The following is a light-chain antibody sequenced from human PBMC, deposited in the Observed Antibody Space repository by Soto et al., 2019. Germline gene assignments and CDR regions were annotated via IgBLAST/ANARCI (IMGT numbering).Light chain of an antibody. CDR1: QDIRSE. Sequence: AIQMTQSPSSLSASVGDRVTITCRASQDIRSELGWYQQKPGKAPNILIYTASTLQSGVSSRFSGSGSGTDFTLTINSLQPEDFAIYYCLQDYSYPLTFGGGPKVEIK. CDR3: LQDYSYPLT. CDR2: TAS. V-gene: IGKV1-6*01. J-gene: IGKJ4*01.